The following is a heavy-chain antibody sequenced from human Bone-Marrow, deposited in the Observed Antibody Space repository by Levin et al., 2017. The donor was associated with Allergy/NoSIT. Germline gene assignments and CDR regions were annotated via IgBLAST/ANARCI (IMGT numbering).Heavy chain of an antibody. V-gene: IGHV4-59*01. J-gene: IGHJ6*02. CDR3: ARDRTITASGQTYHYGMDV. CDR2: MYNSGST. D-gene: IGHD6-13*01. Sequence: SQTLSLTCTVSGGSISGYYWSWIRQPPGKGLEWIGYMYNSGSTKYNPSLKSRVTISVDTSKNQFSLKLNSVTAADAAVYYCARDRTITASGQTYHYGMDVWGQGTTVTVSS. CDR1: GGSISGYY.